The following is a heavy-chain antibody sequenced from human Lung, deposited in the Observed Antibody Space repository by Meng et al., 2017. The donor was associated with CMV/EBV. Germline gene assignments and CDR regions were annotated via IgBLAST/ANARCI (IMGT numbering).Heavy chain of an antibody. D-gene: IGHD6-13*01. Sequence: GSLRLSCAVYGGSFSGYYWSWIRQPPGKGLEWIGEINHSGSTNYNPSLKSRVTISVDTSKNQFSLKLSSVTAADTAVYYCASIAAAGDTPFDYWGQGTLVTVS. CDR2: INHSGST. CDR3: ASIAAAGDTPFDY. V-gene: IGHV4-34*01. CDR1: GGSFSGYY. J-gene: IGHJ4*02.